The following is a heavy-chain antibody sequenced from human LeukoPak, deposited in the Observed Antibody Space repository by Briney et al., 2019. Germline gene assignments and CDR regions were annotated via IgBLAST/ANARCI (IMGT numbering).Heavy chain of an antibody. CDR1: GYTFSSYS. CDR3: VRLRRNSDTSGFYYYYDF. J-gene: IGHJ4*02. CDR2: ISVRSNYI. V-gene: IGHV3-21*01. Sequence: GGSLRLSCVASGYTFSSYSINWVRRAPGKGLEWVSSISVRSNYIYYADSVRGRFSISRDDARDSLYLQMNSLRAEDTAVYYCVRLRRNSDTSGFYYYYDFWGQGTLVTVSS. D-gene: IGHD3-22*01.